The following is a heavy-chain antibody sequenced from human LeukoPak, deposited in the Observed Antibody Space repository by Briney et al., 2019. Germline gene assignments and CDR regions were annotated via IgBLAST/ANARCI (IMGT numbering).Heavy chain of an antibody. CDR3: AKGGYFNWFDH. Sequence: GGSLRLSCAASGFTFSSYAMSWVRQAPGKGLEWVSAISGSGGTTYYADSVKGRFTISRDNSKNTLYLQMNSLRAEDTALYYCAKGGYFNWFDHWGQGTLLTVSS. V-gene: IGHV3-23*01. J-gene: IGHJ5*02. D-gene: IGHD6-13*01. CDR1: GFTFSSYA. CDR2: ISGSGGTT.